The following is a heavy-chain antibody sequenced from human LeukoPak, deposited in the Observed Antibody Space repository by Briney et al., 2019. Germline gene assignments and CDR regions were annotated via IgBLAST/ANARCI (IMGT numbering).Heavy chain of an antibody. CDR1: GGSISSYY. J-gene: IGHJ3*02. CDR3: ARVTGDAFDI. CDR2: IYYSGST. D-gene: IGHD3-10*01. V-gene: IGHV4-59*01. Sequence: SETLSLTCTVSGGSISSYYWSWIRQPPGKGLEWIGYIYYSGSTNCNPSLKSRVTISVDTSKNQFSLKLSSVTAADTAVYYCARVTGDAFDIWGQGTMVTVSS.